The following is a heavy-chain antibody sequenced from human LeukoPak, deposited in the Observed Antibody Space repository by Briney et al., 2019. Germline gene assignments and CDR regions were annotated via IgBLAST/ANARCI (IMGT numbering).Heavy chain of an antibody. CDR2: IKQDGSEK. D-gene: IGHD5-18*01. V-gene: IGHV3-7*03. J-gene: IGHJ3*01. CDR1: GFTFSHYW. CDR3: VRNAAMAADV. Sequence: GGSLRLSCAASGFTFSHYWMSWVRQAPGKGLEWVANIKQDGSEKYYVDSMKGRFTISRDNAKNTLFLQMNSLRVDDTAVYYCVRNAAMAADVWGQGTMVTVSS.